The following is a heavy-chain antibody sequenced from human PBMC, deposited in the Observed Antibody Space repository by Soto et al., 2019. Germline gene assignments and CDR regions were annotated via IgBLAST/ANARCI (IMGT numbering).Heavy chain of an antibody. CDR1: GGSISSGGYY. CDR3: ARGGYSGRLYYFDY. CDR2: IYYSGST. J-gene: IGHJ4*02. V-gene: IGHV4-31*03. D-gene: IGHD2-15*01. Sequence: LSLTCTVSGGSISSGGYYWSWIRQHPGKGLEWIGYIYYSGSTYYNPSLKSRVTISVDTSKNQFSLKLSSVTAADTAVYYCARGGYSGRLYYFDYWGLGTLVTVSS.